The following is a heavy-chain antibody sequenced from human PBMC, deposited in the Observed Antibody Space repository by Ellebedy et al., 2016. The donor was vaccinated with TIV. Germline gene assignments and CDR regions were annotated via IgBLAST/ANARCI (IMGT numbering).Heavy chain of an antibody. Sequence: GGSLRLSXGASGFTFSSYVMSWVRQAPGKGLEWVSAISGSGGSTYYADSVKGRFTISRDNSKNTLYLQMNSLRAEDTAVYYCARGPVIAPPSNFDYWGQGTLVTVSS. V-gene: IGHV3-23*01. D-gene: IGHD2/OR15-2a*01. J-gene: IGHJ4*02. CDR3: ARGPVIAPPSNFDY. CDR1: GFTFSSYV. CDR2: ISGSGGST.